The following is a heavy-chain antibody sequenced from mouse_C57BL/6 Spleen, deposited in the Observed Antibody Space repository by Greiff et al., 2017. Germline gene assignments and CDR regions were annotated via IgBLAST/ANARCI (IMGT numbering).Heavy chain of an antibody. J-gene: IGHJ3*01. CDR2: IDPSDSYT. D-gene: IGHD1-3*01. CDR3: ARKCLGLFAY. CDR1: GYTFTSYW. V-gene: IGHV1-69*01. Sequence: QVHVKQPGAELVMPGASVKLSCKASGYTFTSYWMHWVKQRPGQGLEWIGEIDPSDSYTNYNQKFKGKSTLTVDKSSSTAYMQLSSLTSEDSAVYYCARKCLGLFAYWGQGTLVTVSA.